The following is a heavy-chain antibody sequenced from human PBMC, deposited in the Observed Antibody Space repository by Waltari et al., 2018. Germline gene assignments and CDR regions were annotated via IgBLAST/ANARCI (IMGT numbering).Heavy chain of an antibody. J-gene: IGHJ4*02. V-gene: IGHV3-53*01. D-gene: IGHD5-12*01. CDR2: IYSGGGTT. CDR3: ARDRGASGYDFDY. CDR1: GLHVFSNY. Sequence: EVQLVESGGGLIQPGGSLRLSCAASGLHVFSNYMSWVRQAPGKGLEWVSVIYSGGGTTSYADSVKGRFTISRDDSRNIVYLQMNSLRADDTAVYYCARDRGASGYDFDYWGQGVLVTVSS.